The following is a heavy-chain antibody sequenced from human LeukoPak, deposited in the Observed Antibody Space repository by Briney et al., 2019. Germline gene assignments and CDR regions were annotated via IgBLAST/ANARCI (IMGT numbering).Heavy chain of an antibody. Sequence: GGSLRLSCAASGFTFSSYGMHWVRQAPGKGLEWVSSISSSSSYIYYADSVKGRCTISRDNAKNSLYLQMNSLRAEDTAVYYCARESNGHWFDPWGQGTLVTVSS. V-gene: IGHV3-21*01. CDR3: ARESNGHWFDP. CDR1: GFTFSSYG. CDR2: ISSSSSYI. J-gene: IGHJ5*02.